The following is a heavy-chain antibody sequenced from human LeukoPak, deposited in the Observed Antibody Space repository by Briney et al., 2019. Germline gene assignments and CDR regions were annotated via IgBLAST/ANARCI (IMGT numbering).Heavy chain of an antibody. CDR2: IRVTGSYI. J-gene: IGHJ4*02. Sequence: GGSLRLSCAASGFTFSSYSLNWVRQAPGKGLEWVSSIRVTGSYIYYPDSVKGRFTISRDHAKNLLSLQMISLRVEDTAVYYCERAGTRRDGYNSDYWGQGTLVTVSS. CDR1: GFTFSSYS. CDR3: ERAGTRRDGYNSDY. D-gene: IGHD5-24*01. V-gene: IGHV3-21*01.